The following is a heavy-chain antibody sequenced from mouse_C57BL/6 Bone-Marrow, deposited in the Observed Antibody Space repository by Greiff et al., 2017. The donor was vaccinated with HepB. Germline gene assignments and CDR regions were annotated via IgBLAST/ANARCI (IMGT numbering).Heavy chain of an antibody. CDR2: INPNNGGT. D-gene: IGHD2-2*01. J-gene: IGHJ2*01. Sequence: EVQLQQSGPELVKPGASVKISCKASGYTFTDYYMNWVKQSHGKSLEWIGDINPNNGGTSYNQKFKGKATLTVDKSSSTAYMELRSLTSEDSAVYYCAREGEWLRRYFDYWGQGTTLTVSS. CDR1: GYTFTDYY. CDR3: AREGEWLRRYFDY. V-gene: IGHV1-26*01.